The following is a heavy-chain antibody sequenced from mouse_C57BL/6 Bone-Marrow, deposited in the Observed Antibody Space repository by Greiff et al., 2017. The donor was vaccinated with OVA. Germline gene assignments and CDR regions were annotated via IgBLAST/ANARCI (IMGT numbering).Heavy chain of an antibody. Sequence: EVKLQESGGGLVKPGGSLKLSCAASGFTFSDYGMHWVRQAPEKGLEWVAYISSGSSTIYYADTVKGRFTISRDNAKNTLFLQMTSLRSEDTAMYYCARDYGSSWGYYAMDYWGQGTSVTVSS. V-gene: IGHV5-17*01. CDR2: ISSGSSTI. CDR3: ARDYGSSWGYYAMDY. D-gene: IGHD1-1*01. CDR1: GFTFSDYG. J-gene: IGHJ4*01.